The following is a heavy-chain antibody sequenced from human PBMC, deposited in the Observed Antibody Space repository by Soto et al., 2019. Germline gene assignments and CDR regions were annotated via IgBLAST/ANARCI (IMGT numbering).Heavy chain of an antibody. J-gene: IGHJ5*02. Sequence: SQTLSLTCAISGDHVSSNSAAWNWIRQSPSRGLEWLGRTYYRSKWYNDYAVSVKSRITINPDTSKNQFSLQLNSVTPEDTAVYYCARGDDIAAAGSRINWFDPWGQGTLVTVSS. D-gene: IGHD6-13*01. CDR1: GDHVSSNSAA. CDR3: ARGDDIAAAGSRINWFDP. CDR2: TYYRSKWYN. V-gene: IGHV6-1*01.